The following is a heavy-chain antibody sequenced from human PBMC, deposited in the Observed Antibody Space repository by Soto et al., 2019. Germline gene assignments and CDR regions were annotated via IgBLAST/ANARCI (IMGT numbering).Heavy chain of an antibody. Sequence: GGSLRLSCAASGFTFSSYAMSWVRQAPGKGLEWVSAISGSGGSTYYADSVKGRFTISRDNSKNTLYLQMNSLRAEDTAVYYCAKDGARVDTARVLARKISQRGSFDDWGQGLLVTVYS. CDR2: ISGSGGST. D-gene: IGHD5-18*01. CDR1: GFTFSSYA. J-gene: IGHJ4*02. V-gene: IGHV3-23*01. CDR3: AKDGARVDTARVLARKISQRGSFDD.